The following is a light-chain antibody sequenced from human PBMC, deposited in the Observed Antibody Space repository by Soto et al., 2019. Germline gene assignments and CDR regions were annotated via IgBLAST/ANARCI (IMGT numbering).Light chain of an antibody. J-gene: IGKJ2*01. CDR1: QSINNNY. Sequence: EVVLTQSPGTLSLSPGERATLSCRDSQSINNNYLAWYQQRPGQAPRLLIYVSSDRATGIPDRFSGSGSGTDFTLTISRLEPEDFAVYYCHQYGSSPPYTFGQGTKLEI. CDR3: HQYGSSPPYT. V-gene: IGKV3-20*01. CDR2: VSS.